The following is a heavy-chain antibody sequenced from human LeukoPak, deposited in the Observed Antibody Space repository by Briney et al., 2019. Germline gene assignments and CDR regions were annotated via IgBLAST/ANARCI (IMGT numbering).Heavy chain of an antibody. CDR1: GFTFSGYW. V-gene: IGHV3-7*04. J-gene: IGHJ4*02. CDR3: AGGRGWLIDS. Sequence: PGGSLRLSCAGSGFTFSGYWMNWVRQIPGKGLEWVAIIKQDGSEQFYVDSVKGRFTISRDNAKSSLYLQMNSLRDEDTAVYYCAGGRGWLIDSWGQGTMVTVSS. CDR2: IKQDGSEQ. D-gene: IGHD3-22*01.